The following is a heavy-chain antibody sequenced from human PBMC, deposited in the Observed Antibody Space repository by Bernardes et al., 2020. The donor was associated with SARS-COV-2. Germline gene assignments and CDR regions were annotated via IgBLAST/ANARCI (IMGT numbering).Heavy chain of an antibody. V-gene: IGHV4-59*01. J-gene: IGHJ5*02. CDR1: GGSISSYY. Sequence: SETLSLTCTVSGGSISSYYWSWIRQPPGKGLEWIGYIYYSGSTNYNPSLKSRVTISVDTSKNQFSLKLSSVTAADTAVYYCARAPETYDYWFDPWGQGTLVTVSS. CDR3: ARAPETYDYWFDP. D-gene: IGHD3-3*01. CDR2: IYYSGST.